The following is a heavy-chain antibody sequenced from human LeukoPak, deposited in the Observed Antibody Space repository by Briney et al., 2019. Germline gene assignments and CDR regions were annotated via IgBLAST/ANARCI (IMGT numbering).Heavy chain of an antibody. D-gene: IGHD1-1*01. CDR2: INQDGSVK. V-gene: IGHV3-7*04. J-gene: IGHJ5*02. Sequence: GGSLRLSCVASGFTFGSYYMTWVRQAPGQGLEWVVNINQDGSVKFYVASVKGRFTISRDNAKSSLYLQMDSLRAEDTAVYFCARWNGWCSWGQGTLVTVSS. CDR3: ARWNGWCS. CDR1: GFTFGSYY.